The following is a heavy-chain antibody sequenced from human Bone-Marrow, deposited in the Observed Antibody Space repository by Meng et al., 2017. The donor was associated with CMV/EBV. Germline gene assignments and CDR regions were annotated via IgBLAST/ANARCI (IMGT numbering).Heavy chain of an antibody. CDR3: AKGATLTTVTTYYYGMDV. D-gene: IGHD4-11*01. Sequence: GESLKISCAASGFTFSSYGMHWVRQAPGKGLEWVAFIRYDGSNKYYADSVKGRFTIPRDNSKNTLYLQMNSLRAEDTAVYYCAKGATLTTVTTYYYGMDVWGQGTTVTVSS. J-gene: IGHJ6*02. V-gene: IGHV3-30*02. CDR2: IRYDGSNK. CDR1: GFTFSSYG.